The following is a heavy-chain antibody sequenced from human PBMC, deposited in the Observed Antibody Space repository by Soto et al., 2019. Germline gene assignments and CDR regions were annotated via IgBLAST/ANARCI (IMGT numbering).Heavy chain of an antibody. CDR3: ATSSGWHRKAYY. D-gene: IGHD6-19*01. CDR2: IYHTGTT. CDR1: GGSINNTYW. V-gene: IGHV4-4*02. J-gene: IGHJ4*02. Sequence: QVQLQESGPGLVKPSGTLSLTCAVSGGSINNTYWWTWVRQSPGKGLEWIGEIYHTGTTNYNPSLESRVSMSVDKAKNQFSLKVTSVTAADTAVYYCATSSGWHRKAYYWGQVTLVTVSS.